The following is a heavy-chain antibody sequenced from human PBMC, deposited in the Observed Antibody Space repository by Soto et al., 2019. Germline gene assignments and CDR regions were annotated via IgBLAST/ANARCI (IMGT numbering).Heavy chain of an antibody. V-gene: IGHV3-74*01. CDR3: ARGDYDFWSGYYPYYYYYGMDV. CDR1: GFTFSSYW. CDR2: INSDGSST. D-gene: IGHD3-3*01. J-gene: IGHJ6*02. Sequence: PGGSLRLSCAASGFTFSSYWMHWVRQAPGKGLVWVSRINSDGSSTSYADSVKGRFTISRDNAKNTLYLQMNSLRAEDTAVYYCARGDYDFWSGYYPYYYYYGMDVWGQGTTVTVSS.